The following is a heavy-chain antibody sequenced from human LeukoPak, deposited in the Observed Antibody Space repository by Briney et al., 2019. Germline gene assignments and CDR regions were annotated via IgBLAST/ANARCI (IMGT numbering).Heavy chain of an antibody. CDR3: ARDSSGYSGYDYYYMDV. CDR1: GGSISSYY. V-gene: IGHV4-59*01. D-gene: IGHD1-26*01. Sequence: SETLSLTCTVSGGSISSYYWSWIRQPPGKGLEWIGYIYYSGSTNYNPSLKSRVTISVDTSKNQFSLKLSSVTAADTAVYYCARDSSGYSGYDYYYMDVWGKGTTVTISS. CDR2: IYYSGST. J-gene: IGHJ6*03.